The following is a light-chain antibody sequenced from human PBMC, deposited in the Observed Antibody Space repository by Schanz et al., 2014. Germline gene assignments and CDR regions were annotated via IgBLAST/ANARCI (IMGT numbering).Light chain of an antibody. CDR1: HGISNS. V-gene: IGKV1-NL1*01. J-gene: IGKJ1*01. CDR3: QQYVESPGT. CDR2: YAS. Sequence: DIQMTQSPSSLSASVGDRVTITCRTSHGISNSLAWYQQRPGQAPRLLIHYASARATGTPDRFSGSGSGTDFTLTISRLETEDFAVYYCQQYVESPGTFGQGTKVEIK.